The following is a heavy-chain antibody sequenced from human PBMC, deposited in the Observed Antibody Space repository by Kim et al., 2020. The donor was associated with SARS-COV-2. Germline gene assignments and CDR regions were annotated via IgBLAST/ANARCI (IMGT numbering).Heavy chain of an antibody. Sequence: GTANYAQKFQGRVTITADESTSTAYMELSSLRSEDTAVYYCAPQWGAPGDWGQGTLVTVSS. CDR3: APQWGAPGD. D-gene: IGHD3-16*01. CDR2: GTA. V-gene: IGHV1-69*01. J-gene: IGHJ4*02.